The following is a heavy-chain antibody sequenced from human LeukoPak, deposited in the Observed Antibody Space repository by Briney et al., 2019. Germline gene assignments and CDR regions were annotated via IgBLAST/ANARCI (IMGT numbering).Heavy chain of an antibody. J-gene: IGHJ6*03. V-gene: IGHV4-59*01. CDR3: ARHLNYDFWSGYYPYYYYYMDV. CDR2: IYYSGST. Sequence: SETLSLTCTVSGGSISSYYWSWIRQPPGKGLEWIGYIYYSGSTNYNPSLKSRVTISVDTSKNQFSLKLSSVTAADTAVYYCARHLNYDFWSGYYPYYYYYMDVWGKGTTVTVSS. CDR1: GGSISSYY. D-gene: IGHD3-3*01.